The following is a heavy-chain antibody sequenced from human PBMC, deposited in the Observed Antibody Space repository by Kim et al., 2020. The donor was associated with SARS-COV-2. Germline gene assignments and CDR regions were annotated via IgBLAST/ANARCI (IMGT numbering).Heavy chain of an antibody. CDR3: ARDHKTNIAYHEGMDN. D-gene: IGHD2-15*01. J-gene: IGHJ4*02. Sequence: SETLSLICTVSGGSIARYYWSWIRQPAGKGLEWIGRIYTTGSTDYNPSLKSRVTMSLETSKNQFSLKLTSVTAADTAIYYCARDHKTNIAYHEGMDNWGQGTLVTVSS. CDR1: GGSIARYY. CDR2: IYTTGST. V-gene: IGHV4-4*07.